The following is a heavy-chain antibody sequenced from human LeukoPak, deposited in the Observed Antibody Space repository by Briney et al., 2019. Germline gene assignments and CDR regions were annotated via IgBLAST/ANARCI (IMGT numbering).Heavy chain of an antibody. V-gene: IGHV3-74*01. CDR2: TNLHGTAV. D-gene: IGHD3-16*01. J-gene: IGHJ4*02. CDR3: ASAYTYVRLGDH. CDR1: GLIFSNYW. Sequence: GGSLRLSCAVSGLIFSNYWMHWVRQAPGKGLVWVARTNLHGTAVDYAGSVKGRFTISRDNAKNTLFLQMNSLRAEDTAVYYCASAYTYVRLGDHWGQGTLVTVS.